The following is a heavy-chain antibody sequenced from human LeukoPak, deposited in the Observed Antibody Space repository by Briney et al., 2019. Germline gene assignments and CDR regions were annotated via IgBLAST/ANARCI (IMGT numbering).Heavy chain of an antibody. CDR1: GFTFSNYS. D-gene: IGHD3-10*01. CDR2: ISYDGSNK. V-gene: IGHV3-30*04. J-gene: IGHJ2*01. Sequence: GGSLRLSCAASGFTFSNYSMHWVRQAPGKGLEWVAVISYDGSNKYYADSVRGRFTFSRDNSKNTLYLQMNSLRAEDTAVYYCASCQFGSYWYFDLWGRGTLVTVSS. CDR3: ASCQFGSYWYFDL.